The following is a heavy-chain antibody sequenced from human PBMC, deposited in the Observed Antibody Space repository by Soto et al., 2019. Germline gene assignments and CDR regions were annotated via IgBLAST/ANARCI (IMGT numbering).Heavy chain of an antibody. Sequence: ASETLSLTCTVSGGSISSVDYYWSWLRQPPGKGLEWIGYIYYSGSTYYNPSLKSRVTISVDTSKNQVSLKLTSVTAADTAVYYCARETTLNAYFDYWGRGTLVTVSS. J-gene: IGHJ4*02. CDR2: IYYSGST. CDR1: GGSISSVDYY. CDR3: ARETTLNAYFDY. V-gene: IGHV4-30-4*01. D-gene: IGHD4-4*01.